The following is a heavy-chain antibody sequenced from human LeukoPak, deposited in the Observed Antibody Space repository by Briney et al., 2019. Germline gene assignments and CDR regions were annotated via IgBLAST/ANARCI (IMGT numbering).Heavy chain of an antibody. D-gene: IGHD2-15*01. CDR3: AKTPKGVGFCSGGSCYLLDY. Sequence: PGGSLRLSCAASGFTFSSYAMSWVRQAPGKGLEWVSTISGSGGSTFYAVSVKGRFTISRDNSKSTLYLQMSSLRAEDTAVYYCAKTPKGVGFCSGGSCYLLDYWGQGSLVTFSS. V-gene: IGHV3-23*01. CDR1: GFTFSSYA. J-gene: IGHJ4*02. CDR2: ISGSGGST.